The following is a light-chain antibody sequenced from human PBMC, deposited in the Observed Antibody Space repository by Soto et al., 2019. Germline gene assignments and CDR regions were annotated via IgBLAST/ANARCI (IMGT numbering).Light chain of an antibody. CDR2: AAS. CDR1: QSISSY. J-gene: IGKJ1*01. Sequence: DSQMTQSPSSLSASVGGRVTITCRASQSISSYLNWYQQKPGKAPKLLIYAASSLQSGVPSRFSGSGSGTDFTLTISSLQPEDFATYYCQQYNSYSFGQGTQVDIK. V-gene: IGKV1-39*01. CDR3: QQYNSYS.